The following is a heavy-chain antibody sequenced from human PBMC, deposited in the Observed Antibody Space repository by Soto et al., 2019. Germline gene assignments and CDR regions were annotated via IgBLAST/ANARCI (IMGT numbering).Heavy chain of an antibody. V-gene: IGHV4-59*01. D-gene: IGHD3-22*01. J-gene: IGHJ4*02. CDR2: LYYGRSA. CDR1: GDSLSSYY. Sequence: QVQLQESGPGLVKPSEPLSLPCAVSGDSLSSYYCMWLRQPPGPGLESIGYLYYGRSANYNPSLKSRVTLSVDTSTNQCSLTLSSMAAADTAVYYCALRSMAVVPEYWGQGTLVTVSS. CDR3: ALRSMAVVPEY.